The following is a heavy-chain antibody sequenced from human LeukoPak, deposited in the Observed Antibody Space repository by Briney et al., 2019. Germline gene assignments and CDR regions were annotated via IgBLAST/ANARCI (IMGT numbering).Heavy chain of an antibody. Sequence: LSLTCTVSGGSISSYYWSWIRQAPGKGLEWVSYISSSDTTMYYADSVKGRFTISRDNAKNSLYLQMNGLRADDTAVYYCVRQWLVPDYWGQGTLVTVSS. J-gene: IGHJ4*02. CDR3: VRQWLVPDY. D-gene: IGHD6-19*01. V-gene: IGHV3-11*01. CDR2: ISSSDTTM. CDR1: GGSISSYY.